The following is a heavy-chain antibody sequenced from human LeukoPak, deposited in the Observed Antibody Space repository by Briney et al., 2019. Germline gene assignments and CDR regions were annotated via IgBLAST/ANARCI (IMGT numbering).Heavy chain of an antibody. CDR3: AKEDAVSGGYFDS. CDR2: LSGSGATT. Sequence: GGSLRLSCAASGFTFANYAMGWVRQAPGKGLEWVSALSGSGATTFHGDSVRGRFTISRDNSKNTLYLQMNSLRVDDTALYFCAKEDAVSGGYFDSWGQGTLVTVSS. V-gene: IGHV3-23*01. J-gene: IGHJ4*02. CDR1: GFTFANYA. D-gene: IGHD3-16*01.